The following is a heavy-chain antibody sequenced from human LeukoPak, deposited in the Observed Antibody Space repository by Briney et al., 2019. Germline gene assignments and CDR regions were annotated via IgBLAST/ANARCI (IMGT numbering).Heavy chain of an antibody. J-gene: IGHJ4*02. CDR1: GHTLSEMT. Sequence: VASVKVSSKVSGHTLSEMTMHWVRQAPGKGLEWMGGFDPENDERMYARNFRGRVTMTEDTSTDTAYMELSSLRSEDTAVYFCATEMTSVVPDYWGQGTLVTVSS. CDR3: ATEMTSVVPDY. D-gene: IGHD4-11*01. CDR2: FDPENDER. V-gene: IGHV1-24*01.